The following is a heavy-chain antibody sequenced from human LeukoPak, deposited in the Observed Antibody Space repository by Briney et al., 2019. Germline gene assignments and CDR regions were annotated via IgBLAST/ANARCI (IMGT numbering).Heavy chain of an antibody. V-gene: IGHV4-31*03. Sequence: PSQTLSLTCTVSADSLSSGGHYWAWIPQFPGKGLESIGFIHHSGRSRHNPSLKDRVAISVDTSRKQFALKLSSVTAADTAMYYCARGGNRFGGFYFDYWGQGIQVIVSS. J-gene: IGHJ4*02. CDR2: IHHSGRS. D-gene: IGHD3-10*01. CDR1: ADSLSSGGHY. CDR3: ARGGNRFGGFYFDY.